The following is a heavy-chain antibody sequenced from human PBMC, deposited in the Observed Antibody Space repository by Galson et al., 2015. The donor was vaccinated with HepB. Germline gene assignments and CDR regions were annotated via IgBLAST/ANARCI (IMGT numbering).Heavy chain of an antibody. V-gene: IGHV3-21*01. J-gene: IGHJ3*02. CDR3: ARGAIPGAFDI. Sequence: SLRLSCAASGFTFSSYSMNWVRQAPGKGLEWVSSISSSSSYIYYADSVKGRFTISRDNAKNSLYLQMNSLRAEDTAVYYCARGAIPGAFDIWGQGTMVTVSS. CDR2: ISSSSSYI. CDR1: GFTFSSYS. D-gene: IGHD2-2*01.